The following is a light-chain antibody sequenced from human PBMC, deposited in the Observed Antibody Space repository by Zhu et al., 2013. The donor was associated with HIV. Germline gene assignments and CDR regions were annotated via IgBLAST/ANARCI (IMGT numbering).Light chain of an antibody. J-gene: IGKJ4*01. CDR1: QSISTL. Sequence: DIQMTQSPSSLSASVGDRVTITCRASQSISTLLNWYQQKPGKAPKVLIYAASSLHSGVPSRFSGSGSGTDFTLTISSLQPEDFATYYCQQANSFPLTFGGGTKVRSN. CDR2: AAS. V-gene: IGKV1-12*01. CDR3: QQANSFPLT.